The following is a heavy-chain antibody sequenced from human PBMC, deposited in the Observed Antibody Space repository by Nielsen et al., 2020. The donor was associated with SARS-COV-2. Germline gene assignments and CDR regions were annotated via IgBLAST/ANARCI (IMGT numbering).Heavy chain of an antibody. V-gene: IGHV4-61*02. Sequence: SETLSLTCTVSGGSISSGSYYWSWIRQPAGKGLEWIGRIYTSGSTNYNPSLKSRVTISVDTSKNQFSLKLSSVTAADTAVYYCARDKADAFDIRGQGTMVTVSS. J-gene: IGHJ3*02. CDR3: ARDKADAFDI. CDR2: IYTSGST. CDR1: GGSISSGSYY.